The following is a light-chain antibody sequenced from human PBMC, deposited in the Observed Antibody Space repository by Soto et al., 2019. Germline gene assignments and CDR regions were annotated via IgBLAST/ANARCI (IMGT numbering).Light chain of an antibody. CDR1: QSVSSSY. J-gene: IGKJ2*01. V-gene: IGKV3-20*01. Sequence: EIELTQSPGTLSLSPGERATLSCRASQSVSSSYLAWYQQKPGQAPRLLIYGASGRATGIPDRFSGSGSGTDFTLTIIRLEPEDFAVYYCQQYGSSPMYTFGQGTKLEIK. CDR2: GAS. CDR3: QQYGSSPMYT.